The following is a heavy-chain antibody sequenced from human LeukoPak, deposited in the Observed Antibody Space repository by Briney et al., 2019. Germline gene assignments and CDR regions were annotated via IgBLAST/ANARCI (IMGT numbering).Heavy chain of an antibody. J-gene: IGHJ3*02. V-gene: IGHV3-53*01. Sequence: GGSLRLSCAASGFTVSSNYMSWVRQAPGKGLEWASIIYRGGNTYYADSVKGRFTISRDNSKNTLYFQMNSPRAEDTAVYYCARQYCSSTSCNGAFDIWGQGTMVTVSS. CDR3: ARQYCSSTSCNGAFDI. D-gene: IGHD2-2*01. CDR1: GFTVSSNY. CDR2: IYRGGNT.